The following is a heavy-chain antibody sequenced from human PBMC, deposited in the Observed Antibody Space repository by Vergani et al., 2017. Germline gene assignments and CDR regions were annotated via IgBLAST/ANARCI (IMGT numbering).Heavy chain of an antibody. Sequence: QVQLVQSGAEVKKPGASVKVSCKASGYTFTSYGISWVRQAPGQGLEWMGWISAYNGNTGYAQKFQGRVTMTRNTSISTAYMELSSLRSEDTAVYYCARDLGYCSSTSCYAPWGYYYYYMDVWGKGTTVTVSS. D-gene: IGHD2-2*01. J-gene: IGHJ6*03. V-gene: IGHV1-18*01. CDR3: ARDLGYCSSTSCYAPWGYYYYYMDV. CDR1: GYTFTSYG. CDR2: ISAYNGNT.